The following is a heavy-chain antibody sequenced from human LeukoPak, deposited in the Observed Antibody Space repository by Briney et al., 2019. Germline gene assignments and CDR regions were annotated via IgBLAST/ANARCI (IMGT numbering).Heavy chain of an antibody. D-gene: IGHD6-19*01. Sequence: SETLSLTCTVSGGSISSYYWSWIRQPAGKGPEWIGRIYTSGSTNYDPSLKSRVTMSVDTSKNQFSLKLSSVTAADTAVYYCARAVPVAGTRRYFDLWGRGTLVTVSS. CDR1: GGSISSYY. CDR2: IYTSGST. J-gene: IGHJ2*01. CDR3: ARAVPVAGTRRYFDL. V-gene: IGHV4-4*07.